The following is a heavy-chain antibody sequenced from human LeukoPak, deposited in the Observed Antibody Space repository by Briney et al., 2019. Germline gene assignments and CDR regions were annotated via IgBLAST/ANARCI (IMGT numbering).Heavy chain of an antibody. CDR2: MNPNSGNT. Sequence: ASVKVSCKASGYTFTSYDINWVRQATGQGLEWMGWMNPNSGNTGYAQKFQGRVTMTWDTSINTAYMELSSLRSEDTAVYYCVRGRPTNLNGIYWGQGTLVTVSS. CDR3: VRGRPTNLNGIY. V-gene: IGHV1-8*01. J-gene: IGHJ4*02. D-gene: IGHD1-1*01. CDR1: GYTFTSYD.